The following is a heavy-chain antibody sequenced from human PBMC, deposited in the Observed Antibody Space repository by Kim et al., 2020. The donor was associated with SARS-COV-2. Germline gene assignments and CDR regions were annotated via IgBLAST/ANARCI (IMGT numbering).Heavy chain of an antibody. CDR3: ATHSGDY. V-gene: IGHV4-59*01. D-gene: IGHD1-1*01. Sequence: SETLSLTCTVSGCSISSYYLSWIRQPPGKGLEWIGYIYYSGSTNYNPSLKSRVTISVDTSKNQFSLKLSSVTAADTAVYYFATHSGDYWGQGTLVTVSS. J-gene: IGHJ4*02. CDR2: IYYSGST. CDR1: GCSISSYY.